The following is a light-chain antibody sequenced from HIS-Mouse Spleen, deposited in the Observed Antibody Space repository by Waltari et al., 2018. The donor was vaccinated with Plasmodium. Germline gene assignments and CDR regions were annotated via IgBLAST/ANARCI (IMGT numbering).Light chain of an antibody. J-gene: IGKJ4*01. CDR1: QDISNY. Sequence: DIQMTQSPLPLSPSVEDRVTITCQASQDISNYLNWYQQKPGKAPKLLIYDASNLETGVPSRFSGSGSGTDFTFTISSLQPEDIATYYCQQYDNLPLTFGGGTKVEIK. CDR2: DAS. V-gene: IGKV1-33*01. CDR3: QQYDNLPLT.